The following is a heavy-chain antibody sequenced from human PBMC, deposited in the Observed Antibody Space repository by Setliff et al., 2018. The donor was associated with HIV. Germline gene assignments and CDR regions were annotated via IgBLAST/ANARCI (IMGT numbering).Heavy chain of an antibody. J-gene: IGHJ4*02. D-gene: IGHD6-19*01. CDR1: GFTFSNYD. CDR2: ISRSSAYI. Sequence: GGSLRLSCVASGFTFSNYDMNWVRQAPGKGLEWVSSISRSSAYIYYSDSMKGRFTVSRDDAKNSLYLQMNSLRADDTAVYYCARHEPGWYALSGGRYFDYWGQGTLVTVSS. CDR3: ARHEPGWYALSGGRYFDY. V-gene: IGHV3-21*01.